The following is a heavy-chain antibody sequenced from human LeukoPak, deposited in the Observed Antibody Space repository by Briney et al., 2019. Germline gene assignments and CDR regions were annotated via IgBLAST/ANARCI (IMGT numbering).Heavy chain of an antibody. D-gene: IGHD3-10*01. Sequence: SETLSLTCTVSGGSISSSSYYWGWMRQPPGKGLEWIGSIYYSGSTYYNPSLKSRVTISVDTSKNQFSLKLSSVTAADTAVYYCARPNDCYGAGIYLYYFYYWGQGTLVTVSS. CDR2: IYYSGST. J-gene: IGHJ4*02. CDR1: GGSISSSSYY. CDR3: ARPNDCYGAGIYLYYFYY. V-gene: IGHV4-39*01.